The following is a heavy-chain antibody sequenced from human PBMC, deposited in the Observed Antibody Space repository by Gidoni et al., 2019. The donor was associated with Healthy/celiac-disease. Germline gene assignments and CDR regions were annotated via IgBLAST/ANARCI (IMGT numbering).Heavy chain of an antibody. D-gene: IGHD3-22*01. CDR3: AKGPENYYDSSGLFDY. V-gene: IGHV3-23*01. Sequence: EVQLLESGGGLVQPGGSLRLSCAASGFTFSSYAMSWVRQAPGKGLEWVSGISGSGGSTYYADSVKGRFTISRDNSKNTLYLQMNSLRAEDTAVYYCAKGPENYYDSSGLFDYWGQGTLVTVSS. J-gene: IGHJ4*02. CDR1: GFTFSSYA. CDR2: ISGSGGST.